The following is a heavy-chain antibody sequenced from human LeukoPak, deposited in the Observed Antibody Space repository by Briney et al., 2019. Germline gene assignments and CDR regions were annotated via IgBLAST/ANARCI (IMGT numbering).Heavy chain of an antibody. J-gene: IGHJ6*03. CDR2: INHSGST. CDR1: GGSFSGYY. V-gene: IGHV4-34*01. D-gene: IGHD3-10*01. CDR3: ARGRVTMVRGVPGYMDV. Sequence: SETLSLTCAVYGGSFSGYYWSWIRQPPGKGLEWIGEINHSGSTNYNPSLKSRVTISVDTSKNQFSLKLSSVTAADTAVYYCARGRVTMVRGVPGYMDVWGKGTTVTVSS.